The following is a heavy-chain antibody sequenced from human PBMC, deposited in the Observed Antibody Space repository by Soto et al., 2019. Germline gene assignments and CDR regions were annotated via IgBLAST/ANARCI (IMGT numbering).Heavy chain of an antibody. D-gene: IGHD2-2*01. J-gene: IGHJ3*01. CDR3: AVESEGWVVPAADDAFDF. V-gene: IGHV1-8*01. CDR2: MNPKSGNT. CDR1: GYTFTSYD. Sequence: QVQLVQSGAEVKKPGASVKVSCKASGYTFTSYDINWVRQATGQGLEWMGWMNPKSGNTGYAQKFKARVTMTKKTSISTAYMELSRLRSEDTAVYYCAVESEGWVVPAADDAFDFWGQGTMVTVSS.